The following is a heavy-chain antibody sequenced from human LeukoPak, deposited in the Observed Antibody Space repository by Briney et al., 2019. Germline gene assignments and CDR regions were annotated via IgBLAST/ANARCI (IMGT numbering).Heavy chain of an antibody. CDR3: ARSRTYGDYGRGLDY. D-gene: IGHD4-17*01. CDR1: GFISSSYW. J-gene: IGHJ4*02. Sequence: PGGSLRLSCAASGFISSSYWMHWVRQPPGKGLVYIACINTDGFSTSYADSVKGRFTIPRDNAKNTLYLQMNSLRAEDTAVYYCARSRTYGDYGRGLDYWGQGTLVTVSS. V-gene: IGHV3-74*01. CDR2: INTDGFST.